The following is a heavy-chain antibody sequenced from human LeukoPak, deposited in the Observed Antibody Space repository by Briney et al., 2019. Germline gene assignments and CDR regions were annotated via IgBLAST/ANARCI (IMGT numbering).Heavy chain of an antibody. Sequence: SETLSPTCAVSGYSISSGYYWGWIRQPPGKGLEWIGSIYHSGSTYYNPSLKSRVTISVDTSKNQFSLKLSSVTAADTAVYCCARDHSSSWSTNAFDIWGQGTMVTVSS. CDR2: IYHSGST. V-gene: IGHV4-38-2*02. J-gene: IGHJ3*02. CDR3: ARDHSSSWSTNAFDI. D-gene: IGHD6-13*01. CDR1: GYSISSGYY.